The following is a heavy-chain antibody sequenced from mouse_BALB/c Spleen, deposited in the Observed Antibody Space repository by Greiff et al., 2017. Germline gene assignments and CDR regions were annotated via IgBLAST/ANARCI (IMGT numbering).Heavy chain of an antibody. CDR1: GFNIKDTY. Sequence: VQLQQSGAELVKPGASVKLSCTASGFNIKDTYMHWVKQRPEQGLEWIGRIDPANGNTKYDPKFQGKATITADTSSNTAYLQLSSLTSEDTAVYYCASYGNDAMDYWGQGTSVTVSA. V-gene: IGHV14-3*02. D-gene: IGHD2-1*01. CDR2: IDPANGNT. CDR3: ASYGNDAMDY. J-gene: IGHJ4*01.